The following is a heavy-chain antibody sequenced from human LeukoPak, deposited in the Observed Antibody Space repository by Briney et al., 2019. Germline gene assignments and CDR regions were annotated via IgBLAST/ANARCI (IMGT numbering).Heavy chain of an antibody. V-gene: IGHV4-59*01. CDR3: ARVRYYYGSGSYLNWFDP. CDR2: IYYSGSN. Sequence: SETLSLTCTVSGFSISSYYWSWIRQPPGKGLEWIGYIYYSGSNNYNPSLKSRVTISVDTSKNQFSLKLSSVTAADTAVYYCARVRYYYGSGSYLNWFDPWGQGTLVTVSS. J-gene: IGHJ5*02. D-gene: IGHD3-10*01. CDR1: GFSISSYY.